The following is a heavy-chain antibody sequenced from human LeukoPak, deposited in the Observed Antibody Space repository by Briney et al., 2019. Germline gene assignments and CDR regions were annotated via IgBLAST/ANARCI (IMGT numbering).Heavy chain of an antibody. CDR1: GGSISSSSYY. V-gene: IGHV4-39*01. D-gene: IGHD2-2*01. CDR3: ARHVPQLLDSYNWFDP. Sequence: SETLSLTCTVSGGSISSSSYYWGWIRQPPGKGLEWIGSIYYSGSTYYNPSLKSRVTISVDTSKNQFSLKLSSVTAADMAVYYCARHVPQLLDSYNWFDPWGQGTLVTVSS. CDR2: IYYSGST. J-gene: IGHJ5*02.